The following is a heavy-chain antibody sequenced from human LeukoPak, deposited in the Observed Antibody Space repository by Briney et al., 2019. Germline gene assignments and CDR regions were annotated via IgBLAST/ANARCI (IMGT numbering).Heavy chain of an antibody. D-gene: IGHD3-9*01. CDR3: AKLQLYYDILTGPLVDN. V-gene: IGHV3-30*02. CDR2: IRYDGSNK. Sequence: PGGSLRLSCAASGFSFSSYSMHWVRQAPGKGLEWVAFIRYDGSNKYYVDSVKGRFTISRDNSKNTLYLQMNSLRAEDTAVYYCAKLQLYYDILTGPLVDNWGQGTLVTVSS. J-gene: IGHJ4*02. CDR1: GFSFSSYS.